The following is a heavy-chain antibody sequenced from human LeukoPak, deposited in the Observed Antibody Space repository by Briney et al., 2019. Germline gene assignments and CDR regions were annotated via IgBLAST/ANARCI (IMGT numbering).Heavy chain of an antibody. CDR2: ISSSSSTI. Sequence: PGGSLRLSCAASGFTFSSYCMNWVRQAPGEGLEWVSYISSSSSTIYYADSVKGRFTISRDNAKNSLYLQMNSLRAEDTAVYYCARHYDSSGYYYFDYWGQGTLVTVSS. V-gene: IGHV3-48*01. CDR1: GFTFSSYC. D-gene: IGHD3-22*01. J-gene: IGHJ4*02. CDR3: ARHYDSSGYYYFDY.